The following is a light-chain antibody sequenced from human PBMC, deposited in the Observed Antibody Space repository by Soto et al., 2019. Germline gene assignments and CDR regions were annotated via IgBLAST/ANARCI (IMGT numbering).Light chain of an antibody. CDR3: MHAVQCPRT. CDR2: LGS. V-gene: IGKV2-28*01. J-gene: IGKJ1*01. CDR1: QSTLHSNGYNY. Sequence: DIVMTQSPLSLPVTPGEPASISCRSSQSTLHSNGYNYLDWYLQKPGESPQLLIYLGSNRSSGVPDRFGGRGSVTDLTLKISRVEAEEFGFYYCMHAVQCPRTCGQGTKVEIK.